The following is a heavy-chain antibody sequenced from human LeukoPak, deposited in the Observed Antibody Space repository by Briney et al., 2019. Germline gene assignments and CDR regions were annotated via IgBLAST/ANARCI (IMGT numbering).Heavy chain of an antibody. D-gene: IGHD1-14*01. CDR2: IYTNGNT. Sequence: SQTLSLTCTVSGGSLSSGGYYWSWIRQPAGKGLEWIVRIYTNGNTNYNPSLKSRVTISVNTSKNQFSLKLSSVTAADTAVYYCARADRYYFDYWGQGTLVTVSS. V-gene: IGHV4-61*02. J-gene: IGHJ4*02. CDR3: ARADRYYFDY. CDR1: GGSLSSGGYY.